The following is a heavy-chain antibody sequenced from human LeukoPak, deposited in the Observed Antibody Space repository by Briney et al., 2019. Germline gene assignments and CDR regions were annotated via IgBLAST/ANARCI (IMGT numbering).Heavy chain of an antibody. CDR3: APFTGRVTVGY. CDR2: IYYSGST. CDR1: GGSISSSSYY. Sequence: PSETLSLTCTVSGGSISSSSYYWGWIRQPPGKGLEWIGSIYYSGSTYYNPSLKSRVTISVDTSKNQFSLKLSSVTAADTAVYYCAPFTGRVTVGYWGQGTLVTVSS. V-gene: IGHV4-39*07. D-gene: IGHD2-21*02. J-gene: IGHJ4*02.